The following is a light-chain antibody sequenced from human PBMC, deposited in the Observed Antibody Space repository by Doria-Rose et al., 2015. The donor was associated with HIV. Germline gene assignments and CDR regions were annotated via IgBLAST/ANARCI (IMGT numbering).Light chain of an antibody. Sequence: IQVTQSPSSLSASIGDRITITCQASQTVSTYLNWFQQEPGKAPKLLIYAASRLQSGVPSRFSGSGSGTDFTLTISGLQPGDFATYYCQQTYSSPPWTFGQGTKVEMK. CDR3: QQTYSSPPWT. CDR2: AAS. J-gene: IGKJ1*01. CDR1: QTVSTY. V-gene: IGKV1-39*01.